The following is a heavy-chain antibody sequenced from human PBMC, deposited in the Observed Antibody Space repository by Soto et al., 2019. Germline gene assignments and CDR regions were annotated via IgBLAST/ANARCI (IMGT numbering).Heavy chain of an antibody. V-gene: IGHV3-30*18. CDR2: ISYDGSNK. Sequence: GGSLRLSCAASGFTFSSYGMHWVRQAPGKGLEWVAVISYDGSNKYYADSVKGRFTISRDNSKNTLYLQMNSLRAEDTAVYYCAKDQVPARNIAAGEASAFDIWGQGTMVTVSS. CDR3: AKDQVPARNIAAGEASAFDI. CDR1: GFTFSSYG. D-gene: IGHD6-25*01. J-gene: IGHJ3*02.